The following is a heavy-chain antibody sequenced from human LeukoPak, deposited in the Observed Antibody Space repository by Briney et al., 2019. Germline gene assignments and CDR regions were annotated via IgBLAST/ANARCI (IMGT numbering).Heavy chain of an antibody. J-gene: IGHJ4*02. V-gene: IGHV1-69*06. CDR1: GGTFSSYA. CDR2: IISIFGTA. Sequence: ASVKVSCKASGGTFSSYAISWVRQAPGQGLEWMGGIISIFGTANYAQKFQGRVTITADKSTSTAYMELSSLGSEDTAVYYCARDLGYSDEGINYWGQGTLVTVSS. D-gene: IGHD5-18*01. CDR3: ARDLGYSDEGINY.